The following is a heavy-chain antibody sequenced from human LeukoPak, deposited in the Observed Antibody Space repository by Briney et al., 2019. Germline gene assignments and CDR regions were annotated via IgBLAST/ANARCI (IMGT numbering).Heavy chain of an antibody. V-gene: IGHV3-30*04. D-gene: IGHD3-22*01. J-gene: IGHJ5*02. CDR3: ARESEKNYYDTNLNWFDP. Sequence: GGSLRLSCAASGFSFSSYAIHWVRQAPGKGLEWVAVITSDGSKKYYADSVKGRFTISRDNSKNTLYLQMNSLRAEDTAVYYCARESEKNYYDTNLNWFDPWGQGTLVTVSS. CDR2: ITSDGSKK. CDR1: GFSFSSYA.